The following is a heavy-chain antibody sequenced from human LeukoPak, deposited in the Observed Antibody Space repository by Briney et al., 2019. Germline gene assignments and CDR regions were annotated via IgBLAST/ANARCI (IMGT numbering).Heavy chain of an antibody. V-gene: IGHV4-4*02. CDR3: ARAPGAALD. CDR2: ISHSGST. D-gene: IGHD2-15*01. CDR1: GGSISSRNW. J-gene: IGHJ4*02. Sequence: PSETLSLTCAVSGGSISSRNWWTWVRQPPGKGLEWIGEISHSGSTNYNPSLESRVTVSVDNSKNQFSLKLSSVTAADTAVYYCARAPGAALDWGQGTLVTVSS.